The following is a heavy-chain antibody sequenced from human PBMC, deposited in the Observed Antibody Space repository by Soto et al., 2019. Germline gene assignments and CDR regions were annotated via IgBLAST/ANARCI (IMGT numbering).Heavy chain of an antibody. CDR3: ARDVLFGSGSYRYRAFDI. D-gene: IGHD3-10*01. V-gene: IGHV3-48*01. Sequence: GGSLRLSCAASGFTFSSYSMNWVRQAPGKGLEWVSYIDSGSITIFYADTVKGRFTISRDNAKNSLYLQMNSLRAEDTAVYYFARDVLFGSGSYRYRAFDIWGQGTMVTVSS. CDR1: GFTFSSYS. CDR2: IDSGSITI. J-gene: IGHJ3*02.